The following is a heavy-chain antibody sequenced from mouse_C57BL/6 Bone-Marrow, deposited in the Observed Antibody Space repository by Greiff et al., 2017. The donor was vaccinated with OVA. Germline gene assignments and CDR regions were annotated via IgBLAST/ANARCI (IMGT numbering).Heavy chain of an antibody. J-gene: IGHJ2*01. D-gene: IGHD2-4*01. CDR2: IWTGGGT. Sequence: QVQLQQSGPGLVAPSQSLSITCTVSGFSLTSYAISWVRQPPGKGLEWLGVIWTGGGTTYNSALKSRLSISKDNSKSQVFLKMNSLQTDDTARYYCARICDYSYYFDYWGQGTTLTVSS. CDR3: ARICDYSYYFDY. V-gene: IGHV2-9-1*01. CDR1: GFSLTSYA.